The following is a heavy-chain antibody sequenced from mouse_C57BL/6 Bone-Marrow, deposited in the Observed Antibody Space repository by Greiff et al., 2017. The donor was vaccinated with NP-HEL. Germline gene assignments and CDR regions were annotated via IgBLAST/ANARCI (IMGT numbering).Heavy chain of an antibody. CDR3: ARRRAMDY. J-gene: IGHJ4*01. CDR1: GYAFTNYL. V-gene: IGHV1-54*01. Sequence: QVQLQQSGAELVRPGTSVKVCCKASGYAFTNYLIEWVKQRPGQGLEWIGVINPGSGGTNYNEKFKGKATLTADKSSSTAYMQLSSLTSEDSAVYFCARRRAMDYWGQGTSVTVSS. CDR2: INPGSGGT.